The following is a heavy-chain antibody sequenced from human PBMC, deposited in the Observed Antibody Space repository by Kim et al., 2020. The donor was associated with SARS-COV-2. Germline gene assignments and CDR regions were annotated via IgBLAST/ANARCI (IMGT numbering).Heavy chain of an antibody. CDR3: ARESAAVTKRIYRMDV. CDR2: MNPNTGDT. CDR1: GYTFTDHY. D-gene: IGHD3-3*01. V-gene: IGHV1-2*02. J-gene: IGHJ6*02. Sequence: ASVKVSCQASGYTFTDHYIEWVRQAPGQGLEWMGGMNPNTGDTLYAQIFQGRVTMTRDTPMSTAYMELSGLQSDDTAVYYCARESAAVTKRIYRMDVWGQGNTVTVSS.